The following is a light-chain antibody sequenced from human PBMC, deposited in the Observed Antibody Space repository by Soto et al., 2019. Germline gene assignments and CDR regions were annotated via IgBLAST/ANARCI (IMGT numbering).Light chain of an antibody. CDR1: HSVSSN. CDR2: GAS. Sequence: EIVLTQSPGTLSLSPGERATLSCRASHSVSSNLAWYQQKPGQAPRLLIYGASTRATGIPARFSGSGSGTEFTLTISSLQSEDFAVYYCQQYNNWPRTFRQGTKVDI. V-gene: IGKV3-15*01. CDR3: QQYNNWPRT. J-gene: IGKJ1*01.